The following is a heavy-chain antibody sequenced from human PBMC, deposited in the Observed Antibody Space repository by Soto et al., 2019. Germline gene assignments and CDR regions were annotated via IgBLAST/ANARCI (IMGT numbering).Heavy chain of an antibody. Sequence: PSETLSLTCTVSGGSISSYYWNWIRQPPGKGLEWIGYIYYSGGTNYNPSLKSRVTISVDTSKNQFSLKLSSVTAADTAVYYCAGGRGDFWSGYYTYYMDVWGKGTTVTVSS. CDR3: AGGRGDFWSGYYTYYMDV. CDR2: IYYSGGT. J-gene: IGHJ6*03. CDR1: GGSISSYY. V-gene: IGHV4-59*08. D-gene: IGHD3-3*01.